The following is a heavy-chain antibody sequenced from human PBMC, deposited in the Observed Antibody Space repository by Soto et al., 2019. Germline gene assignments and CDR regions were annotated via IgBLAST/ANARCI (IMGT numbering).Heavy chain of an antibody. CDR1: GYTFTTYY. D-gene: IGHD1-7*01. V-gene: IGHV1-46*01. Sequence: ASVKVSCKASGYTFTTYYIHWVRQAPGQGLEWMGIINPLAGTTSSVQKFEGRVSMTRDTSTTTVYMELSDLTSEDTAVYYCAREGLELQYYYYGMDVWGQGTTVTVSS. CDR3: AREGLELQYYYYGMDV. J-gene: IGHJ6*02. CDR2: INPLAGTT.